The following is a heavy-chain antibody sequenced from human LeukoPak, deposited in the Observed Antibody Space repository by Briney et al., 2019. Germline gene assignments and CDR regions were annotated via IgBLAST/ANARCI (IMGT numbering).Heavy chain of an antibody. D-gene: IGHD6-13*01. CDR1: GFTFNNYA. CDR2: ISVSAGST. J-gene: IGHJ4*02. CDR3: ATGSVRYSASWYSQEGDY. V-gene: IGHV3-23*01. Sequence: GGSLRLSCAASGFTFNNYAMSWVRQAPGKGLEWVSAISVSAGSTYYADSVKGRFTISRDNSKNMLYLQMNSLRAEDTAVYYCATGSVRYSASWYSQEGDYWGQGTLVTVSS.